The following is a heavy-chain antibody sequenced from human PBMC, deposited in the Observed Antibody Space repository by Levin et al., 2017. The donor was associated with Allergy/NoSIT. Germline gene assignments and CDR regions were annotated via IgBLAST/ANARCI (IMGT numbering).Heavy chain of an antibody. V-gene: IGHV3-30*18. CDR2: VSHDGINT. Sequence: GGSLRLSCAASGFTFTSFGMHWVRQAPGKGLEWVAIVSHDGINTDYSESVRGRFTISRDNSENTVYLQMNSLRTEDTAVYYCVKDEWGFSYGLFDWWGQGTLVIVSS. CDR1: GFTFTSFG. CDR3: VKDEWGFSYGLFDW. J-gene: IGHJ4*02. D-gene: IGHD5-18*01.